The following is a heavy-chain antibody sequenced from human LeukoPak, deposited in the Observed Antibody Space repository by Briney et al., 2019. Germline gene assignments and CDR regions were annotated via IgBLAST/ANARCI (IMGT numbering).Heavy chain of an antibody. J-gene: IGHJ6*03. D-gene: IGHD6-13*01. CDR2: IIPILGIA. CDR3: ARDPVAAAGPPYYYYMDV. V-gene: IGHV1-69*04. CDR1: GDTFSSYT. Sequence: SVKVSCKASGDTFSSYTISWVRQAPGQGLEWMGRIIPILGIANYAQKFQGRVTITADKSTSTAYMELSSLRSEDTAVYYCARDPVAAAGPPYYYYMDVWGKGTTVTVSS.